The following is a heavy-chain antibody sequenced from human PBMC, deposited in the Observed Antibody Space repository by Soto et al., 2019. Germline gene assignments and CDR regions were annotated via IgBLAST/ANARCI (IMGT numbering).Heavy chain of an antibody. Sequence: SETLSLTCTVSGGSISSSSYYWGWIRQPPGKGLEWIGSIYHSGSTYYNPSLKSRVTISVDTSKNQFSLKLSSVTAADTAVYYCARLVGIAVAGTGYWFDPWGQGTLVTVSS. J-gene: IGHJ5*02. D-gene: IGHD6-19*01. CDR3: ARLVGIAVAGTGYWFDP. CDR2: IYHSGST. CDR1: GGSISSSSYY. V-gene: IGHV4-39*01.